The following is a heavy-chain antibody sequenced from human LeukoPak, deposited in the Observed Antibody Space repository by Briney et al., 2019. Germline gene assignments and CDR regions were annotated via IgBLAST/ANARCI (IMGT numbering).Heavy chain of an antibody. V-gene: IGHV1-46*01. CDR1: GYTLTSYY. J-gene: IGHJ4*02. CDR2: INPSGGST. D-gene: IGHD6-6*01. CDR3: ASSVRDSSSSGVIDY. Sequence: ASVKVSCKASGYTLTSYYMHWVRQAPGQGLEWMGIINPSGGSTSYAQKFQGRVTMTRDTSTSTVYMELSSLRSEDTAVYYCASSVRDSSSSGVIDYWGQGTLVTVSS.